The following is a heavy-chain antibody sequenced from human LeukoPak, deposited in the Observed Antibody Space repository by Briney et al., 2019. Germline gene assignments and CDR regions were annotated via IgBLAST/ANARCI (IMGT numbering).Heavy chain of an antibody. Sequence: GGSLRLPCAASGFTFSSYTMNWVRQAPGKGLEWVSSLDSSGRNTHYAGSVEGRFTISRDNAKSSLYLQMSSLRAEDTAVYYCLRGDVRDYWGQGTLVTVSS. CDR1: GFTFSSYT. D-gene: IGHD2-21*01. J-gene: IGHJ4*02. V-gene: IGHV3-21*01. CDR2: LDSSGRNT. CDR3: LRGDVRDY.